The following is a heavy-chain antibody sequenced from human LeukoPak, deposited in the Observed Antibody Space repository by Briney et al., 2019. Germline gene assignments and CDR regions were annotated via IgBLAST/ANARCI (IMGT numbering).Heavy chain of an antibody. CDR2: MYTSGSS. CDR1: DGSISSCF. Sequence: SETLSLTCTVSDGSISSCFWSWIRQPGGKGLEWIGRMYTSGSSNYSPSRKSGVTISVDTCKNQLSLQLSSVTAADTAVYYCGREVYGSGRQIDYWGQGTLVTVSS. J-gene: IGHJ4*02. CDR3: GREVYGSGRQIDY. D-gene: IGHD3-10*01. V-gene: IGHV4-4*07.